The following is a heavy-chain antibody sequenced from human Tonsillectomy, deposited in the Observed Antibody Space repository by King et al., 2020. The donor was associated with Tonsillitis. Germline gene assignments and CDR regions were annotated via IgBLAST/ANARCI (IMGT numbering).Heavy chain of an antibody. V-gene: IGHV3-30*18. D-gene: IGHD1-14*01. Sequence: QVQLVESGGGVVQPGGSLRLSCAASGFIFKSFGMHWVRQAPGKGLEWVASLSYDGGNKYYAESVKGRFTISRDNSEHTLYLQMNSLRGEDTAIYYCAKEGAGPFDSWGQGTLVTVSA. CDR2: LSYDGGNK. CDR3: AKEGAGPFDS. J-gene: IGHJ4*02. CDR1: GFIFKSFG.